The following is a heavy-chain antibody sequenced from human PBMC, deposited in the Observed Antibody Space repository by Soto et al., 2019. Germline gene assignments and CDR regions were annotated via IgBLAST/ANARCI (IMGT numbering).Heavy chain of an antibody. Sequence: VSSVKVSCKASGYTFTSYGISWVRQAPGQGLEWMGWISAYSGGTKYAPKFQGGVTMTRDTSITTAYMELSRLRSGDTAVYYCAREPATAKPEGVDFWGQGTMVTVSS. CDR2: ISAYSGGT. CDR3: AREPATAKPEGVDF. V-gene: IGHV1-2*02. J-gene: IGHJ4*02. D-gene: IGHD1-1*01. CDR1: GYTFTSYG.